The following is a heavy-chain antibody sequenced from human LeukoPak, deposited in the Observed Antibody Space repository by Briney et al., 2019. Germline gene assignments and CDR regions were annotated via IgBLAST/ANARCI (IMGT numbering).Heavy chain of an antibody. J-gene: IGHJ4*02. D-gene: IGHD2-15*01. CDR1: GGTFSSYA. CDR3: ARGRLVAATCDFVY. CDR2: IVPIFGTA. V-gene: IGHV1-69*05. Sequence: GASVKVSCKASGGTFSSYAISWVRQAPGPGLEWMGGIVPIFGTASYAQKFQGRVAMTRDTSTSTVYMELSSLRSEDTAVYYCARGRLVAATCDFVYWGEGTLVTVSS.